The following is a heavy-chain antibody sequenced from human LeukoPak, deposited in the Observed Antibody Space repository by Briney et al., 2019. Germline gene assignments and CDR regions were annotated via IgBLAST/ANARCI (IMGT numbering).Heavy chain of an antibody. V-gene: IGHV4-59*01. D-gene: IGHD3-22*01. CDR3: ARGAYDSSGHYYYFDY. CDR2: IYYSGTT. CDR1: GGSISTNS. J-gene: IGHJ4*02. Sequence: SETLSLTCTVSGGSISTNSWIWIRQPPGKGLEWIGYIYYSGTTNYNPSLKSRVTISVDTSKNQFPLKLSSVTAADTAIYYCARGAYDSSGHYYYFDYWGQGTLVTVSS.